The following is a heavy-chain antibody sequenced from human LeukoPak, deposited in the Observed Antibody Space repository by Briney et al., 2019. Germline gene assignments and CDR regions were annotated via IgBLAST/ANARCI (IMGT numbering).Heavy chain of an antibody. D-gene: IGHD1-7*01. CDR2: IGTIPGVT. V-gene: IGHV3-23*01. Sequence: GGSLRLSCAASGFTFSNYAMSWVRQAPGKGLEWVSVIGTIPGVTYYTESVKGRFTISRDNSKNTVYLQMNNLRADDTALYFCAKAADTNYFRYGDYWGQGALVTVSS. CDR1: GFTFSNYA. CDR3: AKAADTNYFRYGDY. J-gene: IGHJ4*02.